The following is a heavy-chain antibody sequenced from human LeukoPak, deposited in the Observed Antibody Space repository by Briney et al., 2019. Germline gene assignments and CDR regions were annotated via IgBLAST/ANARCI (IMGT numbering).Heavy chain of an antibody. J-gene: IGHJ4*02. D-gene: IGHD7-27*01. Sequence: GGSLRLSCAASGFTFSSYAMHWVRQAPGKGLGWVAVISYDGSNKYYADSVKGRLTISRDNSKNTLYLQMNSLRAEDTAVYYCARLTGEWGGYFDYWGQGTLVTVSS. V-gene: IGHV3-30-3*01. CDR2: ISYDGSNK. CDR1: GFTFSSYA. CDR3: ARLTGEWGGYFDY.